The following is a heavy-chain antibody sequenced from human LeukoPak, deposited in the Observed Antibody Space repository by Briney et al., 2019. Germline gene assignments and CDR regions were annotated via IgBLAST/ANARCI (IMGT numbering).Heavy chain of an antibody. J-gene: IGHJ6*03. CDR1: GFTFSSYA. CDR2: ISGSGGST. D-gene: IGHD1-7*01. V-gene: IGHV3-23*01. Sequence: PGGSLRLSCAASGFTFSSYAMIWVRQAPGKGLKWVSAISGSGGSTYYADSVKRRFTISRDNSKNTLYLQMNSLRAEDTAVYYCAKRRGLEVLYYYMDVWGKGTTVTVSS. CDR3: AKRRGLEVLYYYMDV.